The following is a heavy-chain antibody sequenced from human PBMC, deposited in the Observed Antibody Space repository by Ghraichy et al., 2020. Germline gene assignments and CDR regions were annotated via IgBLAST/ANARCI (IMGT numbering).Heavy chain of an antibody. V-gene: IGHV1-2*02. D-gene: IGHD6-6*01. Sequence: ASVKFSCKASGYTFSGYYMHWVRQAPGQGLEWMGWINPNSGGTKYAQKLQGRVTMTRDTSISTAYMELSRLRSDDTAVYYCARGSSTAARRDYGMDVWGQGTTVTVSS. CDR3: ARGSSTAARRDYGMDV. CDR1: GYTFSGYY. J-gene: IGHJ6*02. CDR2: INPNSGGT.